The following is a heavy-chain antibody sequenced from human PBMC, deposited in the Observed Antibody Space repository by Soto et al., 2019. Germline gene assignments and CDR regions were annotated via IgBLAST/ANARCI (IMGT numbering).Heavy chain of an antibody. CDR3: ARDRHVYMDV. Sequence: SETLSLTCTVSGGSISSGGYYWSWIRQHPGKGLEWIGYIYYSGSTYYNPSLKSRVTISVDTSKNQFSLKLSSVTAADTAVYYCARDRHVYMDVWGKGTTVTVSS. CDR2: IYYSGST. CDR1: GGSISSGGYY. J-gene: IGHJ6*03. V-gene: IGHV4-31*03.